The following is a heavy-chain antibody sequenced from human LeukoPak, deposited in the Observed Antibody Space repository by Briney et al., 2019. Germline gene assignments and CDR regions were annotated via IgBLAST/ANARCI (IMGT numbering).Heavy chain of an antibody. D-gene: IGHD4-11*01. J-gene: IGHJ4*02. CDR3: ASRGATTVTTQFDY. V-gene: IGHV4-30-2*01. CDR1: GGSISSGGYY. CDR2: IYHSGST. Sequence: SETLSLTCTVSGGSISSGGYYWSWIRQPPGKSLEWIGYIYHSGSTYYNPSLKSRVTISVDRSKNQFSLKLSSVTAADTAVYYCASRGATTVTTQFDYWGQGTLVTVSS.